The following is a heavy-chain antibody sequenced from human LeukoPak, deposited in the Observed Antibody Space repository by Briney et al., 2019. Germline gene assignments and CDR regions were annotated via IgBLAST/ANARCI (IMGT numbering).Heavy chain of an antibody. V-gene: IGHV3-23*01. CDR1: GFTFSSYA. J-gene: IGHJ5*02. Sequence: GGSLRLSCAASGFTFSSYAMSWVRQAPGNGLEWVSAISGSGGSTYYADSVKGRFTISRDNSKNTLYLQMNSLRAEDTAVYYCAKGSRPPRLVSGFDPWGQGTLVTVSS. CDR3: AKGSRPPRLVSGFDP. CDR2: ISGSGGST. D-gene: IGHD6-25*01.